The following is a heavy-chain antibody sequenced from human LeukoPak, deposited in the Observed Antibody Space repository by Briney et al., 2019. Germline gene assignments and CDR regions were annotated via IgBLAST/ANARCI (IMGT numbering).Heavy chain of an antibody. CDR3: AREVGTPQAFDI. D-gene: IGHD1-26*01. CDR1: RFTFSNYG. V-gene: IGHV3-48*01. J-gene: IGHJ3*02. CDR2: INSRSSTI. Sequence: GGSLRLSCAASRFTFSNYGVNWVRQAPGKGLEWVSYINSRSSTIYYADSVRGRFTIPRDNAKNSLYLQMNSLKAEDTAIYYCAREVGTPQAFDIWGQGTMVTVSS.